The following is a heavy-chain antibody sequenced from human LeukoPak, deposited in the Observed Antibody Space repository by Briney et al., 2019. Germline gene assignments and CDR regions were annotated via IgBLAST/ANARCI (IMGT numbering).Heavy chain of an antibody. CDR3: ASHPHHFLDSNGMGINPSTCALDI. CDR2: SHNSGTT. J-gene: IGHJ3*02. V-gene: IGHV4-59*08. D-gene: IGHD2-8*01. Sequence: SETLSLTCNLSVASVIDYPWIWIGQPPGKGLEWIAYSHNSGTTRYNPSVKSRLTVSIDTSTNQFSLSLSSVTAADTAVYYCASHPHHFLDSNGMGINPSTCALDIWGQGTLVTVSS. CDR1: VASVIDYP.